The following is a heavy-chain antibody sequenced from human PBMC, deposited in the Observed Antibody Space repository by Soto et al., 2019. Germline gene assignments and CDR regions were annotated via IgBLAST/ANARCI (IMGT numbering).Heavy chain of an antibody. CDR1: GYNFRTFW. J-gene: IGHJ4*02. CDR3: ARGRHKCGEGYFDF. Sequence: GESLKISCSTSGYNFRTFWIGWLRQMPGKGLEWMGLIYPDDSETKYSPSFEGQITMSSDSYISATYLQWSSLQASDTAIYYCARGRHKCGEGYFDFWGQGTLVTVSS. CDR2: IYPDDSET. D-gene: IGHD6-25*01. V-gene: IGHV5-51*01.